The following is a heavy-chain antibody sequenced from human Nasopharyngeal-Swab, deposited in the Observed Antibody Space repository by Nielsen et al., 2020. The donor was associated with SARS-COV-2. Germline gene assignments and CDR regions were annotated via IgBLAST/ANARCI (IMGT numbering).Heavy chain of an antibody. J-gene: IGHJ6*02. Sequence: VRQAPGKGLEWVSVIYSGGSSTYYADSVKGRFTISRDNSKNTLYLQMNSLRAEDTAVYYCAKAVGAITIIGVVIKKAHGMDVWGQGTTVTVSS. V-gene: IGHV3-23*03. D-gene: IGHD3-3*01. CDR3: AKAVGAITIIGVVIKKAHGMDV. CDR2: IYSGGSST.